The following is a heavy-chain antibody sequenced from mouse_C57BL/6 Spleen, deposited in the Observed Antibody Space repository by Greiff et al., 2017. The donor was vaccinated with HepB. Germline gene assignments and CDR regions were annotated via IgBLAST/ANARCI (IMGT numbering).Heavy chain of an antibody. CDR2: IYPSDSET. V-gene: IGHV1-61*01. J-gene: IGHJ1*03. D-gene: IGHD1-2*01. CDR1: GYTFTSYW. Sequence: VQLQQSGAELVRPGSSVKLSCKASGYTFTSYWMDWVKQRPGQGLEWIGNIYPSDSETHYNQKFKDKATLTVDKSSSTAYMQLSSLTSEDSAVYYCARCYGGLFDVWGTGTTVTVSS. CDR3: ARCYGGLFDV.